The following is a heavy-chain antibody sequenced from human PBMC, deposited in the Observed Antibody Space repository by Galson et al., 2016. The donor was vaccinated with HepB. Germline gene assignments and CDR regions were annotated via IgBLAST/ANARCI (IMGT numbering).Heavy chain of an antibody. V-gene: IGHV3-23*01. CDR3: XTXXREHFDL. CDR2: INPDGYTT. Sequence: SXRLSCAASGFTFDDYAMXWVRQAPGKGLEWVATINPDGYTTHYGXFVKGRFTVTRDDSKNTLYLLXXXLRAEDTDVYYCXTXXREHFDLWGQATQVAVSS. CDR1: GFTFDDYA. J-gene: IGHJ4*02.